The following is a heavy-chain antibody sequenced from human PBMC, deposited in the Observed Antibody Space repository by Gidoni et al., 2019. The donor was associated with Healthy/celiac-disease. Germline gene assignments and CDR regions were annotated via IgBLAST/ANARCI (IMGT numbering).Heavy chain of an antibody. CDR1: GFTFSSYW. Sequence: EVQLVESGGGLVQPGGSLRLSCAASGFTFSSYWRGWVRQAPGKGLEWVANIKQDGSEKYYVDSVKGRFTISRDNAKNSLYLQMNSLGAEDTAVYYCARDLPSGWNNFDYWGQGTLVTVSS. CDR3: ARDLPSGWNNFDY. CDR2: IKQDGSEK. J-gene: IGHJ4*02. V-gene: IGHV3-7*01. D-gene: IGHD6-19*01.